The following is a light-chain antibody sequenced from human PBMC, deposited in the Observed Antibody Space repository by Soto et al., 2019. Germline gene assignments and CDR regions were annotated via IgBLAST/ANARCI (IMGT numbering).Light chain of an antibody. CDR2: DAS. CDR1: QSVSNY. J-gene: IGKJ4*01. V-gene: IGKV3-11*01. Sequence: EIVLTQSPATLSLSPGERATLSCRASQSVSNYLAWFQQRPGQAPRLLIYDASNRAAGIPARFSASGSGTDVTLTISNLEPEDFAVYYCQQRSNWLSLTFGGGTKVEIK. CDR3: QQRSNWLSLT.